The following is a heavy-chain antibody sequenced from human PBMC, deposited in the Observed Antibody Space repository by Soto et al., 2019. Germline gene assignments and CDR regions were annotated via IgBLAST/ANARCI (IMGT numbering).Heavy chain of an antibody. CDR1: GGTITTGGHF. CDR3: ARVVSGSYLDY. Sequence: QVQLQESGPGLVKASQTLSLTCTVSGGTITTGGHFWSWIRQYPGKGLEWIGYIYYSGTTHYNPSLKSRVTISMDTSKNQLSLNLSSVTAADTAVYYCARVVSGSYLDYWGQGTLVTVSS. D-gene: IGHD1-26*01. J-gene: IGHJ4*02. CDR2: IYYSGTT. V-gene: IGHV4-31*03.